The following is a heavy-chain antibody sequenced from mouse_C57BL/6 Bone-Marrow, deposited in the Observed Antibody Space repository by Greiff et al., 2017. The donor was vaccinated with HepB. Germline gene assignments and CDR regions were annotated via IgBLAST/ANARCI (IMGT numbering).Heavy chain of an antibody. D-gene: IGHD3-1*01. V-gene: IGHV1-43*01. CDR3: ARPPRGRESDY. CDR2: INPSTGGT. Sequence: VQLKQSGPELVKPGASVKISSMHWVKQSSEKSLEWIGEINPSTGGTSYNQKFKGKATLTVDKSSSTAYMQLKSLTSEDSAVYYCARPPRGRESDYWGQGTTLTVSS. J-gene: IGHJ2*01.